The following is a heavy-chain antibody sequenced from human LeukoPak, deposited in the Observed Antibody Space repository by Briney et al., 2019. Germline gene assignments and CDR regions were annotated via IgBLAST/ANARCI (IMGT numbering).Heavy chain of an antibody. J-gene: IGHJ3*02. CDR1: GFTFSNHW. Sequence: GGSLRLSCVASGFTFSNHWLHWVRHGPGKGLVWVSRINGDGTSTIYADSVKGRFTISRDNAKSTMYLQMNSLRAEDTAVYYCARTGNGGDLDIWGQGTMVTVSS. V-gene: IGHV3-74*01. CDR3: ARTGNGGDLDI. D-gene: IGHD2-8*01. CDR2: INGDGTST.